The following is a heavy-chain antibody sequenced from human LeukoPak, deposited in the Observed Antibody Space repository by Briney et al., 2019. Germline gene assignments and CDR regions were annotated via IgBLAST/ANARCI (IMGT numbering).Heavy chain of an antibody. J-gene: IGHJ4*02. CDR3: ARDIDYFALDY. Sequence: GGSLRLSCAASGFTLSRYWVNWVRQAPGKGLEWVAIINHDESQKNYVDSVKGRFTISRDNAKNSLYLQMNSLRAEDTAVYYCARDIDYFALDYWGQGDLVTVSS. CDR2: INHDESQK. V-gene: IGHV3-7*01. CDR1: GFTLSRYW. D-gene: IGHD2/OR15-2a*01.